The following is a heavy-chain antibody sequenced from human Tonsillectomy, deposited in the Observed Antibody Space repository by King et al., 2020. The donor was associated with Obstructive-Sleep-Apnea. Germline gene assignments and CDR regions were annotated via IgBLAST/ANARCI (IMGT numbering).Heavy chain of an antibody. Sequence: VQLVESGGGLVQPGGSLRLSCAASGFTFSSYWMHWVRQAPGKGLVWVSRVNSDGGSTSYADSVKGRFTISRDNAKNTLYLQMNSGRAEDTAVYYCARVNIGDSSGYSGYFDNWGQGILVTVSS. D-gene: IGHD3-22*01. CDR2: VNSDGGST. CDR3: ARVNIGDSSGYSGYFDN. V-gene: IGHV3-74*01. CDR1: GFTFSSYW. J-gene: IGHJ4*02.